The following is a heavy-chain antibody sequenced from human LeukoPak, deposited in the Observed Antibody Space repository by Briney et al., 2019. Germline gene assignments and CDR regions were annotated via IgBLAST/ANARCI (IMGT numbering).Heavy chain of an antibody. CDR3: AREGTMVRGVIPLGFDY. J-gene: IGHJ4*02. D-gene: IGHD3-10*01. CDR1: GGSISSGDYY. Sequence: SQTLSLTCTVSGGSISSGDYYWRWVRQPPGRGLEWFGYSYYSGSTYYNPSVKSRLTISDGTSKHQFSLKLSSVAAEDTAVYYCAREGTMVRGVIPLGFDYWGQGTLVTVSS. CDR2: SYYSGST. V-gene: IGHV4-30-4*01.